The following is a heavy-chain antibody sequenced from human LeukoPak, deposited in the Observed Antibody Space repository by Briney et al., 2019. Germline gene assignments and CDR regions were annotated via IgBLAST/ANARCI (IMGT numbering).Heavy chain of an antibody. CDR2: ISYDGSNK. CDR1: GFTFSSYG. CDR3: AKDLLGYCSGGSCPGTLFDY. Sequence: GGSLRLSCAASGFTFSSYGMHWVRQTPGKGLEWVAVISYDGSNKYYADSVKGRFTISRDNSKNTLYLQMNSLRAEDTAVYYCAKDLLGYCSGGSCPGTLFDYWGQGTLVTVPS. V-gene: IGHV3-30*18. J-gene: IGHJ4*02. D-gene: IGHD2-15*01.